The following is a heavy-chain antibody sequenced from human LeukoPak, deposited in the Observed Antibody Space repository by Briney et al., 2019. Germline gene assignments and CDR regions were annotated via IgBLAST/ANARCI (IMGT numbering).Heavy chain of an antibody. D-gene: IGHD3-10*01. CDR2: INPNSGGT. V-gene: IGHV1-2*02. Sequence: ASVKVSCKASGYTFTGYYMHWVRQAPGQGLEWMGWINPNSGGTNYAQKFQGRVTMTRDTSISTAYMELSRLRSDDTAVYYCARVCRWGSGNAFDIWGQGTMVSVSS. CDR1: GYTFTGYY. CDR3: ARVCRWGSGNAFDI. J-gene: IGHJ3*02.